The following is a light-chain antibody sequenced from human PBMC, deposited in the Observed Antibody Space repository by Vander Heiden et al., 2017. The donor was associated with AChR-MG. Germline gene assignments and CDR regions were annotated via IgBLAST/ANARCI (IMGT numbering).Light chain of an antibody. V-gene: IGKV1-9*01. CDR3: QQLNSYPHT. Sequence: DIQLTQSPSFLSASVGDRVTITCRASQGISSYLAWYQQKPGKAPKLLIYAASTLQSGVPSRFSGSGSGTEFTLTISSLQPEDFETYYCQQLNSYPHTFGQGTKVEIK. J-gene: IGKJ1*01. CDR2: AAS. CDR1: QGISSY.